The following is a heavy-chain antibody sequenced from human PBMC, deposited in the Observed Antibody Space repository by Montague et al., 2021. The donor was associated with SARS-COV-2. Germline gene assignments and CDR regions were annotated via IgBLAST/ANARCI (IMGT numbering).Heavy chain of an antibody. D-gene: IGHD2-2*01. V-gene: IGHV3-11*01. CDR2: ISSSGSTI. J-gene: IGHJ6*02. CDR1: GFTFSDYY. Sequence: SLRLSCSASGFTFSDYYKRWIRQAPGKGLEWISYISSSGSTIYHXDSVKGRFTISRDNAKNSLSLLMNSLRAEDTAVYYCARLVTMRYHYYYGLDVWGLGTTVTVSS. CDR3: ARLVTMRYHYYYGLDV.